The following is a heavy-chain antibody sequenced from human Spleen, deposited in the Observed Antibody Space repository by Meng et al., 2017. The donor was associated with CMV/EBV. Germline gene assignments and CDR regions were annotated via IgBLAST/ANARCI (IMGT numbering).Heavy chain of an antibody. V-gene: IGHV1-69*05. D-gene: IGHD6-13*01. CDR3: ARAAGMGDYYYGMDV. CDR2: IIPIFGTA. CDR1: GYTFTTYD. J-gene: IGHJ6*02. Sequence: SVKVSCKASGYTFTTYDINWVRQAPGQGLEWMGGIIPIFGTANYAQKFQGRVTITTDESTSTVYMELSSLRSEDTAVYYCARAAGMGDYYYGMDVWGQGTTVTVSS.